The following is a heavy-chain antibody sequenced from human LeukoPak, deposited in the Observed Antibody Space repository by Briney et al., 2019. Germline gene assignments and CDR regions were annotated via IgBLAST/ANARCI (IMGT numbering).Heavy chain of an antibody. J-gene: IGHJ4*02. CDR2: IYPGDSDT. Sequence: GESLKISCKVSGYSFTSYWIGWVRQMPGKGLEWMGIIYPGDSDTRYSPSFQGQVSISADKSISTAYLQWSSLKASDIAMYYCARQNGIVGAAAGTFDYWGQGTLVTVSS. D-gene: IGHD6-13*01. CDR1: GYSFTSYW. V-gene: IGHV5-51*01. CDR3: ARQNGIVGAAAGTFDY.